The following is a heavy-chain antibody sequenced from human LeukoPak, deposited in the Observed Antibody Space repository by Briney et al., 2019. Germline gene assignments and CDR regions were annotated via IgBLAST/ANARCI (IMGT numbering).Heavy chain of an antibody. CDR2: INDSERT. Sequence: SETLSLTCAAYGGSFSGYYWSWIRQPPGKGLEWIGEINDSERTTYNPALKRRVSISIDTSKNQFSLNVSSVTAADTAVYFCARGCSVGASYYYHYNMDVWGKGTTVTVSS. CDR3: ARGCSVGASYYYHYNMDV. J-gene: IGHJ6*03. CDR1: GGSFSGYY. V-gene: IGHV4-34*01. D-gene: IGHD1-26*01.